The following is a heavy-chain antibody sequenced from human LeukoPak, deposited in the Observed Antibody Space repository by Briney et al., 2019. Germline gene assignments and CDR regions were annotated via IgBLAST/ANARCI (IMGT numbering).Heavy chain of an antibody. J-gene: IGHJ4*02. CDR1: GGTFSGYA. Sequence: GASVKVSCKASGGTFSGYAISWVRQAPGQGLEWMGGIIPIFGTANYAQKFQGRVTITADESTSTAYMELSSLRSEDTAVYYCAREYYYDSSGYSDYWGQGTLVTVSS. CDR2: IIPIFGTA. CDR3: AREYYYDSSGYSDY. V-gene: IGHV1-69*13. D-gene: IGHD3-22*01.